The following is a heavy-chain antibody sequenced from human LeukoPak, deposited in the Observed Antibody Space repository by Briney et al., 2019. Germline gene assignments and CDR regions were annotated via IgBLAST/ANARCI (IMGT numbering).Heavy chain of an antibody. J-gene: IGHJ6*03. V-gene: IGHV3-23*01. CDR2: ISGSGGST. CDR3: ASSSGTYPYYYYMDV. Sequence: GGSLRLSCAASGFTFSSYAMSWVRQAPGKGLEWVSAISGSGGSTYYADSVKGSFTISRDNSKNTLYLQMNSLRAEDTAVYYCASSSGTYPYYYYMDVWGKGTTVTISS. D-gene: IGHD1-26*01. CDR1: GFTFSSYA.